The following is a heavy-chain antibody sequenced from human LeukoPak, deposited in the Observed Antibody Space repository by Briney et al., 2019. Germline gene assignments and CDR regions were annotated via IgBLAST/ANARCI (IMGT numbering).Heavy chain of an antibody. CDR1: GLTVSGTY. D-gene: IGHD6-19*01. V-gene: IGHV3-66*01. J-gene: IGHJ3*02. Sequence: GGSLRLSCAASGLTVSGTYMSWVRQAPGKGLEWVSVIYGGGSTYYADSVKGRFTISRDNSKNTLYLQMNSLRAEDTAVYYCAIIQYSSGWYPDAFDIWGQGTMVTVSS. CDR3: AIIQYSSGWYPDAFDI. CDR2: IYGGGST.